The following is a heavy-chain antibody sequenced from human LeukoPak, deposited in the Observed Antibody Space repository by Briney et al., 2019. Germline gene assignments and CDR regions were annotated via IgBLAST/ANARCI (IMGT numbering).Heavy chain of an antibody. CDR1: GGSFSGYY. J-gene: IGHJ4*02. D-gene: IGHD5-18*01. CDR3: ARGRGYSYGTFFWYFDY. V-gene: IGHV4-34*01. CDR2: INHSGST. Sequence: SETLSLTCAVYGGSFSGYYWSWIRQPPGKGLEWIGEINHSGSTNYNPSLKSRVTISVDTSKNQFSLKLSSVTAADTAVYYCARGRGYSYGTFFWYFDYWGQGILVTVSS.